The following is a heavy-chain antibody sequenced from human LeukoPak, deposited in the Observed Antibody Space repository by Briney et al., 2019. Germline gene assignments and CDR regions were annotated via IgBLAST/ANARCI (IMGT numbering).Heavy chain of an antibody. Sequence: PSETLSLTCAVYGGSFSGYYWSWIRQPPGKGLEWIGYTYYSGSTNYNPSLKSRVTISVDTSKNQFSLKLSSVTTADTAVYYCASLNTAMPTYFDYWGQGTLVTVSS. V-gene: IGHV4-59*01. J-gene: IGHJ4*02. CDR2: TYYSGST. D-gene: IGHD5-18*01. CDR3: ASLNTAMPTYFDY. CDR1: GGSFSGYY.